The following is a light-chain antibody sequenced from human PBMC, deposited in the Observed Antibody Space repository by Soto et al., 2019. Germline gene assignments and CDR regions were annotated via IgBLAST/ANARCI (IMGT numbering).Light chain of an antibody. CDR1: QSVSSY. Sequence: EIVLTQSPATLSLSPGERATLSCRASQSVSSYLAWYQQRPGQPPRLLIYDASNMATGIPARFSGSGSGTDFALTISSLEPDDCAVYYCQQRSNWPRTFGQGTKVEI. CDR3: QQRSNWPRT. V-gene: IGKV3-11*01. CDR2: DAS. J-gene: IGKJ1*01.